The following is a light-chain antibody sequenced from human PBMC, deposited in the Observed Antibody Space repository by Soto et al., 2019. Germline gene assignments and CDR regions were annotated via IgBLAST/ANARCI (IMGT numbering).Light chain of an antibody. Sequence: EIVLTQSPGTLPLSPGERATLSCRADRSVSDTLLTWFQQKPGQAPRLLIFGTSNRAPGIPDRFSGSGSGTDFTLTISRLEPDDFAVYYCQHYGDSPWTFGQGTKVDIK. V-gene: IGKV3-20*01. J-gene: IGKJ1*01. CDR2: GTS. CDR1: RSVSDTL. CDR3: QHYGDSPWT.